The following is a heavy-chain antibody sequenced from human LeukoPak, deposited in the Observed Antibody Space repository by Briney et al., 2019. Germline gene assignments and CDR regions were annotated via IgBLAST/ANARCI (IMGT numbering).Heavy chain of an antibody. D-gene: IGHD6-19*01. CDR2: ISYDGSNK. CDR1: GFTFSSYG. CDR3: AKDLGGGSGCYDL. J-gene: IGHJ2*01. Sequence: PGRSLRLSCAASGFTFSSYGMHWVRQAPGKGLEWVAIISYDGSNKYYADSVQGRFTISRDNSKNTLYLQMNSLRAEDTAVYYCAKDLGGGSGCYDLWGCDTLVTVSS. V-gene: IGHV3-30*18.